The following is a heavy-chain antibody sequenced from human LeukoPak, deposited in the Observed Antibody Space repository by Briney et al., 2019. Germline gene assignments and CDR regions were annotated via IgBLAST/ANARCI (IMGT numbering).Heavy chain of an antibody. J-gene: IGHJ5*02. CDR2: IYTSGST. CDR3: ARDYYGSENNGFDP. D-gene: IGHD3-10*01. CDR1: GGSISSYY. Sequence: SETLSLTCAVSGGSISSYYWSWIRRPAGKGLEWIGRIYTSGSTNYNPSLKSRVTMSVDTSKNQFSLKLSSVTAADTAVYYCARDYYGSENNGFDPWGQGTLVTVYS. V-gene: IGHV4-4*07.